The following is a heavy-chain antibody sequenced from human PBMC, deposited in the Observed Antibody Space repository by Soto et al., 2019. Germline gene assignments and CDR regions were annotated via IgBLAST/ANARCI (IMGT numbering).Heavy chain of an antibody. V-gene: IGHV4-30-4*01. Sequence: SETLSLTCTVSGGSISSGDYYWSWIRQPPGKGLKWIGYIYNSGSTNYNPSLKSRVTISVDTSKNQFSLKLISVTAADTAVYYCARFNWYFDLWGRGTLVTVSS. CDR3: ARFNWYFDL. J-gene: IGHJ2*01. CDR1: GGSISSGDYY. CDR2: IYNSGST.